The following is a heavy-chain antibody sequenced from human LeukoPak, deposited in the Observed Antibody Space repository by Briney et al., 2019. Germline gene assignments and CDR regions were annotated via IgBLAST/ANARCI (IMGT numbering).Heavy chain of an antibody. CDR3: ASSEYYDSSGYYGEVFDY. CDR2: SIPIFGTA. CDR1: GGTFSSYA. J-gene: IGHJ4*02. D-gene: IGHD3-22*01. Sequence: SVKVSCKASGGTFSSYAISWVRQAPGQGLEWMGGSIPIFGTANYAQKFQGRVTITADESTSTAYMELSSLRSEDTAVYYCASSEYYDSSGYYGEVFDYWGQGTLVTVSS. V-gene: IGHV1-69*13.